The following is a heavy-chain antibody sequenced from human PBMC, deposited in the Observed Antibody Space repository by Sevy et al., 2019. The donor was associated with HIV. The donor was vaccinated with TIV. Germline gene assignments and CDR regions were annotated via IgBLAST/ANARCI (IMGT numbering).Heavy chain of an antibody. CDR1: GYTLTELS. V-gene: IGHV1-24*01. Sequence: ASVKVSCKVSGYTLTELSMHWVRQAPGKGLEWMGGFDPEDGETIYAQKFQGRVTMTKDTSTDTAYMELSSLRSEDTAVYYCATDDRITMVRGVFEYFQHWGQGTLVTVSS. D-gene: IGHD3-10*01. J-gene: IGHJ1*01. CDR3: ATDDRITMVRGVFEYFQH. CDR2: FDPEDGET.